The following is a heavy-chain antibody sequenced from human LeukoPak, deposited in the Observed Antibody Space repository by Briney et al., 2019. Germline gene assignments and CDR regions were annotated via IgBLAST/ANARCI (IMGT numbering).Heavy chain of an antibody. CDR3: SRESGAFCPFGY. J-gene: IGHJ4*02. D-gene: IGHD3-3*02. CDR1: RGSTSSTNW. CDR2: ISLIGRT. Sequence: PLGTLSVTCGLSRGSTSSTNWWTWVRQPPGQGLAWIGEISLIGRTNYNPSLNGRVTISLDESSNQLSLNLPSVTAADTAIYYCSRESGAFCPFGYWGQGNLVIVPS. V-gene: IGHV4-4*03.